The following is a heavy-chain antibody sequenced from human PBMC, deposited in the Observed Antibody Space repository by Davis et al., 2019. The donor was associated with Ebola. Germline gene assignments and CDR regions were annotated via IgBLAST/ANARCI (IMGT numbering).Heavy chain of an antibody. V-gene: IGHV4-34*01. CDR3: ARRYSGRYSYYYGMDV. CDR1: GGSFSGYY. J-gene: IGHJ6*02. D-gene: IGHD5-12*01. CDR2: INHSGSA. Sequence: MPSETLSLTCAVFGGSFSGYYWTWIRQPPGKGLEWIGEINHSGSANSNPSLRSRVTISVDTSKNQFSLKLTSVTAADTALYYCARRYSGRYSYYYGMDVWGPGTTVTVTS.